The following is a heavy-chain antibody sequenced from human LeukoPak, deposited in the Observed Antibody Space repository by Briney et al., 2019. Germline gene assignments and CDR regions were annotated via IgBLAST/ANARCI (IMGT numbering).Heavy chain of an antibody. CDR1: GFTFSSYG. V-gene: IGHV3-7*01. Sequence: TGGSLRLSCAASGFTFSSYGMHWVGQAAGKGLEWVANIKQDGSEKYYVDSVKGRFTISRDNAKNSLYLQMNSLRAEDTAVYYCARVSTIFGVVYYYYMDVWGKGTMVTVSS. D-gene: IGHD3-3*01. CDR2: IKQDGSEK. J-gene: IGHJ6*03. CDR3: ARVSTIFGVVYYYYMDV.